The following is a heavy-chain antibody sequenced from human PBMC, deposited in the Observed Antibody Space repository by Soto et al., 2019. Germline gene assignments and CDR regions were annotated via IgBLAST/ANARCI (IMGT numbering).Heavy chain of an antibody. V-gene: IGHV3-21*01. D-gene: IGHD2-15*01. CDR1: GFTFSSYS. Sequence: PGGSLRLSCAASGFTFSSYSMNWVRQAPGKGLEWVSSISSSSSYIYYADSVKGRFTISRDNAKNSLYLQMNSLRAEDTAVYYCARDQPVGYCSGGSCYSVNYYYYMDVWGKGTTVTVSS. CDR2: ISSSSSYI. J-gene: IGHJ6*03. CDR3: ARDQPVGYCSGGSCYSVNYYYYMDV.